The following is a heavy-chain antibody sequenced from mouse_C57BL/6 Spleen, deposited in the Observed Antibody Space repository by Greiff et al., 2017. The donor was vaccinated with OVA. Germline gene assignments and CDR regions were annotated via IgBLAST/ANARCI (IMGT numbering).Heavy chain of an antibody. CDR1: GYTFTDYE. J-gene: IGHJ2*01. CDR3: TKLGRGDFDY. CDR2: IYPETGGT. Sequence: QVHVKQSGAELVRPGASVTLSCKASGYTFTDYEMPWVKQTPVHGLEWIGAIYPETGGTAYNQKFKGKAILTADKSSSTAYMELRSLTSEDSAVYYCTKLGRGDFDYWGKGTTLTVSS. V-gene: IGHV1-15*01. D-gene: IGHD4-1*01.